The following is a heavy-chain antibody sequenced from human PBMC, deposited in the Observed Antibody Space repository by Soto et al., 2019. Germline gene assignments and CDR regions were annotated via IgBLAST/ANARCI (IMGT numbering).Heavy chain of an antibody. CDR1: GYTFTSYG. Sequence: GASVKVSCKASGYTFTSYGISWVRQAPGQGLEWMGWISAYNGNTNYAQKLQGRVTMTTDTSTSTAYLQWSSLKASDTAIYYCARTAAAGKYYYGVEVWGQGTTVTVSS. D-gene: IGHD6-13*01. J-gene: IGHJ6*02. V-gene: IGHV1-18*01. CDR3: ARTAAAGKYYYGVEV. CDR2: ISAYNGNT.